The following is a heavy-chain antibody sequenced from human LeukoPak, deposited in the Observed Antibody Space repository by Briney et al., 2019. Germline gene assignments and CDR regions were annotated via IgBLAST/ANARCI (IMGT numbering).Heavy chain of an antibody. CDR2: IYYSGST. Sequence: PSETLSLTCTVSGGSISSSSYYWGWIRQPPGKGLEWIGSIYYSGSTYYNPSLKSRVTISVDTSKNQFSLKLSSVTAADTVVYYCARVSSDTRFDPWGQGTLVTVSS. D-gene: IGHD2-2*02. J-gene: IGHJ5*02. V-gene: IGHV4-39*01. CDR1: GGSISSSSYY. CDR3: ARVSSDTRFDP.